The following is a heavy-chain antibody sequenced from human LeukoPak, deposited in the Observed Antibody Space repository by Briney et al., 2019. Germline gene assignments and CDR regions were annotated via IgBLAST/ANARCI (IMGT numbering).Heavy chain of an antibody. V-gene: IGHV1-69*05. CDR3: ARDTPHIYYDSSGYYFDY. D-gene: IGHD3-22*01. J-gene: IGHJ4*02. CDR1: GGTFSSYA. CDR2: IIPIFGTA. Sequence: SVKVSCKASGGTFSSYAISWVRQAPGQGREWMGRIIPIFGTANHAQKFQGRVTITTDESTSTAYMELSSLRSEDTAVYYCARDTPHIYYDSSGYYFDYWGQGTLVTVSS.